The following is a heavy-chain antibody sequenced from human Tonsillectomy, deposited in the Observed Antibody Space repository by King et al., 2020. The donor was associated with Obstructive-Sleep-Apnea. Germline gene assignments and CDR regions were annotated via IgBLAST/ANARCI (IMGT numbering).Heavy chain of an antibody. D-gene: IGHD2/OR15-2a*01. CDR3: ARVLRIGSSYFDY. V-gene: IGHV4-39*07. J-gene: IGHJ4*02. CDR1: GGSISSSSYY. Sequence: QLQESGPGLVKPSETLSLTCTVSGGSISSSSYYCGWIRQPPGKGLEWIGSIYYSGSTYYNPSLKRRVTISVDTSKNQFSLKLSSLTAADTAVYYCARVLRIGSSYFDYWGQGTLVTVSS. CDR2: IYYSGST.